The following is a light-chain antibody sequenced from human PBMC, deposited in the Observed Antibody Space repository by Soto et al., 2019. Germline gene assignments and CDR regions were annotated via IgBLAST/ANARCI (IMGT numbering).Light chain of an antibody. CDR2: EVT. Sequence: QSALTQPASMSGSPGQSITISCPETSSDVTYYNFVSWYQHHPGNAPRLMIYEVTYRPSGVSDRFSGSKSGNTASLTISGLQPEDEADYYCSSYTTSNTYVFGTGTKVTVL. CDR1: SSDVTYYNF. V-gene: IGLV2-14*01. CDR3: SSYTTSNTYV. J-gene: IGLJ1*01.